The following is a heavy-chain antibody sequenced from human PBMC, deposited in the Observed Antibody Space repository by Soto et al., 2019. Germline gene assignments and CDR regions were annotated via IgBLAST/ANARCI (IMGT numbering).Heavy chain of an antibody. V-gene: IGHV1-18*01. CDR3: ARGLDSSSWYNWFDP. CDR1: GYTFTSYG. D-gene: IGHD6-13*01. Sequence: ASVKVSCKASGYTFTSYGTSWVRQAPGQGLEWMGWISAYNGNTNYAQKLQGRVTMTTDTSTSTAYMELRSLRSDDTAVYYCARGLDSSSWYNWFDPWGQGTLVTVSS. CDR2: ISAYNGNT. J-gene: IGHJ5*02.